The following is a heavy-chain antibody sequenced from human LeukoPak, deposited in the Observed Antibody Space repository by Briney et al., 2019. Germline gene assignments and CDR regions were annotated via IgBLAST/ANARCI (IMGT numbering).Heavy chain of an antibody. J-gene: IGHJ4*02. CDR3: ARAAAGSPFDY. Sequence: PSETLSLTCAVYGGSFSGYYWSWIRQPPGKGLEWIGEINHSGSTNYNPSLKSRVTISVDTSKNQFSLNLRSVTAADTAVYYCARAAAGSPFDYWGQGTLVTVSS. CDR2: INHSGST. D-gene: IGHD6-13*01. CDR1: GGSFSGYY. V-gene: IGHV4-34*01.